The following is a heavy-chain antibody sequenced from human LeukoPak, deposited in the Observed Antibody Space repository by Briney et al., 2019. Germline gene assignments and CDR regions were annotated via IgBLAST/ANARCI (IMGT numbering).Heavy chain of an antibody. Sequence: ASVKVSCKASGGTFSSYAISWVRQAPGQGLEWMGRIILIFGIANYAQKFQGRVTITADKSTSTAYMELSSLRSEDTAVYYCARDRGGTRGPLDYYYGMDVWGQGTTVTVSS. J-gene: IGHJ6*02. V-gene: IGHV1-69*04. CDR2: IILIFGIA. D-gene: IGHD2-2*01. CDR3: ARDRGGTRGPLDYYYGMDV. CDR1: GGTFSSYA.